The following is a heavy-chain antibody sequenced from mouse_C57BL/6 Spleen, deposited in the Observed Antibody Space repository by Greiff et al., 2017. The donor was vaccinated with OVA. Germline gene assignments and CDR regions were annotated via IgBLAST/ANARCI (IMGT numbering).Heavy chain of an antibody. CDR3: ARDGSKGLGY. Sequence: EVKLQESGPGLVKPSQSLSLTCSVTGYSITSGYYWNWIRQFPGNKLEWMGYISYDGSNNYNPSLKNRISITRDTSKNQFFLKLNSVTTEDTATDYCARDGSKGLGYWGQGTTLTVSS. CDR2: ISYDGSN. V-gene: IGHV3-6*01. CDR1: GYSITSGYY. D-gene: IGHD1-1*01. J-gene: IGHJ2*01.